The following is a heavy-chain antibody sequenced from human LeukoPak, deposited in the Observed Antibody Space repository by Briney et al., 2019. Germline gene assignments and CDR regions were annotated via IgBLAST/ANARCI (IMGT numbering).Heavy chain of an antibody. Sequence: SETLSLTCTVSGGSISSGGYYWSWIRQHPGKGLEWIGYIYYSGSTYYNPSLKSRVTISVDTSKNQFSLKLSSVTAADTAVYYCARAAYYDFWSGYYRAQNWFDPWGQGTLVTVSS. CDR3: ARAAYYDFWSGYYRAQNWFDP. D-gene: IGHD3-3*01. CDR1: GGSISSGGYY. CDR2: IYYSGST. J-gene: IGHJ5*02. V-gene: IGHV4-61*08.